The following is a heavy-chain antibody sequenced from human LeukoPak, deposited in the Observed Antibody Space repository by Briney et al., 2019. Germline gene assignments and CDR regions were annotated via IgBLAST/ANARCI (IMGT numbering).Heavy chain of an antibody. CDR2: INAGNGNT. CDR3: ARASQKYSTVAGWGD. V-gene: IGHV1-3*01. CDR1: GYTFTSYA. J-gene: IGHJ4*02. Sequence: VASVKVSCKASGYTFTSYAMHWVRQAPGQRLEWMGWINAGNGNTKYSQKFQGRVTITRDTSASTAYMELSSLRSEDTAVYYCARASQKYSTVAGWGDWGQGTLVTVSS. D-gene: IGHD6-19*01.